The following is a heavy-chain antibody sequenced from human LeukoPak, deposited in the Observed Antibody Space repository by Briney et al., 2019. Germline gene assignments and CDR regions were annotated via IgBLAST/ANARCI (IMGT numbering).Heavy chain of an antibody. D-gene: IGHD3-10*01. V-gene: IGHV3-23*01. J-gene: IGHJ4*02. CDR3: AKLSSYYYASGSYPDY. Sequence: GGSLRLSCAASGFAFSSYAVHWVRQAPGQGLEWVSAISGGGGSTYYADSVKGRFTISRDNSKNTLYLQMNSLRAEDTAVYYCAKLSSYYYASGSYPDYWGQGTLVTVSS. CDR1: GFAFSSYA. CDR2: ISGGGGST.